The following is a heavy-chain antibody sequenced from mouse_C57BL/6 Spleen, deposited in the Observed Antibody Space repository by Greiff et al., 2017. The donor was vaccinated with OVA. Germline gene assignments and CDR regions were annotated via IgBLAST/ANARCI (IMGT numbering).Heavy chain of an antibody. V-gene: IGHV1-53*01. CDR3: ASDYYYGSSYYFDD. D-gene: IGHD1-1*01. J-gene: IGHJ2*01. CDR1: GYTFTSYW. CDR2: INPSDGGT. Sequence: QVQLQQPGTELVKPGASVKLSCKASGYTFTSYWMHWVKQRPGQGLEWIGNINPSDGGTNYNEKFKSKATLTVDKSSSTAYMQLSSLTSEDSAVYYGASDYYYGSSYYFDDWGQGTTLTVSS.